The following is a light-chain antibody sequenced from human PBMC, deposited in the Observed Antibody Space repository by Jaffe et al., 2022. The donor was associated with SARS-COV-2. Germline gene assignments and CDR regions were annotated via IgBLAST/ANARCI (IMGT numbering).Light chain of an antibody. J-gene: IGLJ2*01. CDR1: SSDVGGYKY. V-gene: IGLV2-14*01. Sequence: QSALTQPASVSGSPGQSITISCTGTSSDVGGYKYVSWYQQYPGRAPKLMIYEVSNRPSGVSNRFSGYKSDNTASLTISGLQAEDEADYYCSSYTSTNTVIFGGGTKLTVL. CDR3: SSYTSTNTVI. CDR2: EVS.